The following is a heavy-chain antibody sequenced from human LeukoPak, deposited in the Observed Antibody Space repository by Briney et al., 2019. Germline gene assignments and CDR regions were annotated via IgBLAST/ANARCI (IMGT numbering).Heavy chain of an antibody. D-gene: IGHD5-18*01. V-gene: IGHV4-34*01. Sequence: PSETLSLTCAVYGGSFSGYYWSWIRQPPGKGLEWIGEINHSGSTNYNPSLKSRVTISVDTSKNQFSLKLSSVTAADTAVYHCARSRIQLWGYYFDYWGQGTLVTVSS. J-gene: IGHJ4*02. CDR1: GGSFSGYY. CDR3: ARSRIQLWGYYFDY. CDR2: INHSGST.